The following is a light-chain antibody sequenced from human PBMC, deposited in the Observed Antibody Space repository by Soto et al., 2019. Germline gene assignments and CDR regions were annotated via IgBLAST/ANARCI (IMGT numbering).Light chain of an antibody. CDR1: QGIAPY. V-gene: IGKV1-27*01. CDR3: QKYNSAPLT. Sequence: DVQMTQSPSSVSAFVGDRVTITCRASQGIAPYLAWFQQKPGKVPKLLIYATSTLQSGVPSRFSGSGSGTDFTLTVTSLQPEDVGTYYCQKYNSAPLTFGGGTKVEIK. J-gene: IGKJ4*01. CDR2: ATS.